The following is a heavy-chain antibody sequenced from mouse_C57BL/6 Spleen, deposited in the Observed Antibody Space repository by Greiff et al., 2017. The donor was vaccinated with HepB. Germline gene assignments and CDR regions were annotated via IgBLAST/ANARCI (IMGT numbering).Heavy chain of an antibody. CDR3: ARSPYDYGAYYAMDY. J-gene: IGHJ4*01. V-gene: IGHV5-15*01. Sequence: EVKLVESGGGLVQPGGSLKLSCAASGFTFSDYGMAWVRQAPRKGPEWVAFISNLAYSIYYADTVTGRFTISRENAKNTLYLEMSSLRSEDTAMYYCARSPYDYGAYYAMDYWGQGTSVTVSS. D-gene: IGHD2-4*01. CDR1: GFTFSDYG. CDR2: ISNLAYSI.